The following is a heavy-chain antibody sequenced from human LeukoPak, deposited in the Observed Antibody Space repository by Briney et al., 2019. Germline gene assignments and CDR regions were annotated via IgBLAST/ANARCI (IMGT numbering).Heavy chain of an antibody. D-gene: IGHD3-22*01. V-gene: IGHV3-23*01. CDR3: AIMHPYYDGTGYWVQ. CDR1: GITLSNYG. J-gene: IGHJ4*02. Sequence: GGSLRLSCAVSGITLSNYGMSWVRQAPGKGLEWVAGISDSGGRTNYADSVKGRFTISRDNPWNTLYLQMNSLRAEDTAIYYCAIMHPYYDGTGYWVQWGQGTLVTVSS. CDR2: ISDSGGRT.